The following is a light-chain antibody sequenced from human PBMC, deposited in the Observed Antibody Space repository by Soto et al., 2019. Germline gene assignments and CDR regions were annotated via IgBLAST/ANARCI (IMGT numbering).Light chain of an antibody. CDR2: DDD. CDR3: QSYDAKNRNWV. CDR1: SGGIANNY. V-gene: IGLV6-57*04. J-gene: IGLJ3*02. Sequence: VLTQPLSVSGSPGMTVTISCTRSSGGIANNYVQWYQQRPGSAPTTVIYDDDQRPSEVPDRFSGFIDGSSNSASLTISGLKTDDEADYYCQSYDAKNRNWVFGGGTKLTVL.